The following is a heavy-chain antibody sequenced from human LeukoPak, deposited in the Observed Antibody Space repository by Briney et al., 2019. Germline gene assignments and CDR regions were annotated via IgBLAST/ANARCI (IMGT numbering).Heavy chain of an antibody. J-gene: IGHJ6*03. CDR1: GASFSTNY. Sequence: SETLSLTCSVSGASFSTNYWSWIRQPPGRGLEWIGYVFDSGSTSYNPSLKSRVTISVDTSTKQFSLRLSSVTAADTAVYYCARLYPQSKWKYYYYYMDVWGKGTAVTVSS. V-gene: IGHV4-59*01. D-gene: IGHD1-1*01. CDR2: VFDSGST. CDR3: ARLYPQSKWKYYYYYMDV.